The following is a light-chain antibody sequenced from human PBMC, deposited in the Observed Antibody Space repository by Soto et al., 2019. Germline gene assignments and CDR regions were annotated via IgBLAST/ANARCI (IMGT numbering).Light chain of an antibody. V-gene: IGKV3-15*01. J-gene: IGKJ1*01. CDR3: QQEGA. CDR1: QSVSSN. CDR2: GAS. Sequence: EIVMTQSPATLSVSPGERATLSCRASQSVSSNLAWYQQKPGQAPRLLIYGASTRATGIPARFSGSGSGTEFTLTISSLHSEDFAVYYCQQEGAFGQGTKVEIK.